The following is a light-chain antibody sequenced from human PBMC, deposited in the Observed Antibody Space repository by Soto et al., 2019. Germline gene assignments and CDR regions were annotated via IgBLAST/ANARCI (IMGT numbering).Light chain of an antibody. CDR1: GRDIGAYDY. CDR2: GVK. J-gene: IGLJ1*01. V-gene: IGLV2-14*01. Sequence: QSALTQPASVSGSPGQSITISCTGSGRDIGAYDYVSWYQQHPGKAPKLIIYGVKNRTSGVSNRFSASKSAFTASLTISGLKTEDEADYYCSSYTTSYFYVFGPGTKLTVL. CDR3: SSYTTSYFYV.